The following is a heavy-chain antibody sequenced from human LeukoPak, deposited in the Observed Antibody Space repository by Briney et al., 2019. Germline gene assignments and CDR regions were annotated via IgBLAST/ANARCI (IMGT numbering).Heavy chain of an antibody. J-gene: IGHJ4*02. CDR1: GGSIISDYQ. CDR3: ARCVWNDYTYFDY. Sequence: SQTLSLTCTVSGGSIISDYQWTWIRQHPGKGLEWIGYIYYSGSTNYNPSLKSRVTISVDTSKNQFSLKLSSVTAADTVVYYCARCVWNDYTYFDYWGQGALVTVSS. V-gene: IGHV4-31*03. D-gene: IGHD3-3*01. CDR2: IYYSGST.